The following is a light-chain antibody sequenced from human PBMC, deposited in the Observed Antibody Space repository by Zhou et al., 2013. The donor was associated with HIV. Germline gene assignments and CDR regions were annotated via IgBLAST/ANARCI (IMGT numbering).Light chain of an antibody. CDR2: GAS. CDR1: RNIGDY. CDR3: QHSYARPLS. J-gene: IGKJ4*01. Sequence: IQMTQSPSSLSASVGDRVSITCRASRNIGDYLNWYQHKPGRAPRLLIYGASSLQGGVPPRFSGGGFGTTFTLTIHGVLPEDAATYYCQHSYARPLSFGGGTEV. V-gene: IGKV1-39*01.